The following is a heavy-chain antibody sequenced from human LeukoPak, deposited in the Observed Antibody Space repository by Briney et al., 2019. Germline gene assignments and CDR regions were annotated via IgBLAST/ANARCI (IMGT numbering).Heavy chain of an antibody. D-gene: IGHD2-2*01. Sequence: GGSLRLSCAASGFIFSSYGFHWVRQAPGKGLEWVAITWNDGSNEYYADPVKGRFTISRDNSKNTLYLQMDSLRAEDTAVYYCARDGRFCSSTSCYEPSYRFYGMDVWGRGTTVTVSS. CDR1: GFIFSSYG. CDR3: ARDGRFCSSTSCYEPSYRFYGMDV. J-gene: IGHJ6*02. CDR2: TWNDGSNE. V-gene: IGHV3-33*01.